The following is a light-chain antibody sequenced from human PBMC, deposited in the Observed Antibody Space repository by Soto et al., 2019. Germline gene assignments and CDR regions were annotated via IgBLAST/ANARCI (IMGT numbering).Light chain of an antibody. CDR3: HSYDSSPSWT. Sequence: DIQMTQSPSSLSASVGDRVTITCRASQGIRDSLAWCQQKPGEVPKLLIFAASALQSGVPSRFSGGGSGTDFTLTITNLQPEDVATYYCHSYDSSPSWTFGQGTRVELK. CDR2: AAS. J-gene: IGKJ1*01. CDR1: QGIRDS. V-gene: IGKV1-27*01.